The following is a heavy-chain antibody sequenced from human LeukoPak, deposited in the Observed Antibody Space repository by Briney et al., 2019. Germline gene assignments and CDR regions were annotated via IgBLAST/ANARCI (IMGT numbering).Heavy chain of an antibody. J-gene: IGHJ6*02. V-gene: IGHV3-66*01. CDR1: GFTVSSTC. D-gene: IGHD6-19*01. CDR3: ARDGGSGTPVAEGYYYYGMDV. CDR2: IYSGDTT. Sequence: PGGSLRLSCAASGFTVSSTCMSWVRQAPGKGLEWVSFIYSGDTTYYADSVKGRFTISRDSSKNTLFLEMNSLRDEDTAVYYCARDGGSGTPVAEGYYYYGMDVWGRGTTVTVSS.